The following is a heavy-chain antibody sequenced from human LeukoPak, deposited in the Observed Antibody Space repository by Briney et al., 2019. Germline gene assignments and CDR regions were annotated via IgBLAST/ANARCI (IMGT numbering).Heavy chain of an antibody. CDR3: ARSGLSRFDY. CDR1: GFTFSIYA. CDR2: FSGSGGST. Sequence: GGSLRLSCAASGFTFSIYAMSWVRQAPGKGLEWVSAFSGSGGSTYYADSVKGRFTISRDNSKNTLYLQMNSLRAEDTAVYYCARSGLSRFDYWGQGTLVTVSS. D-gene: IGHD4/OR15-4a*01. V-gene: IGHV3-23*01. J-gene: IGHJ4*02.